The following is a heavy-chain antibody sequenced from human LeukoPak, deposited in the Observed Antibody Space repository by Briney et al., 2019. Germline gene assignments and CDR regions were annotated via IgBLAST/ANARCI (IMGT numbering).Heavy chain of an antibody. CDR2: INPNSGGT. J-gene: IGHJ5*02. CDR1: GYTFTGYY. Sequence: ASVKVSCKASGYTFTGYYMHWVRQAPGQGLEWMGRINPNSGGTNYAQKFQGRVTMTRDTSISTAYMELRSLRSDDTAVYYCARFGYSSGWYLFDPWGQGTLVTVSS. CDR3: ARFGYSSGWYLFDP. D-gene: IGHD6-19*01. V-gene: IGHV1-2*06.